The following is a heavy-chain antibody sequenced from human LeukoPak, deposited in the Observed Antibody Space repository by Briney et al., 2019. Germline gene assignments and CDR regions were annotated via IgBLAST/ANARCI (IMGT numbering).Heavy chain of an antibody. J-gene: IGHJ4*02. Sequence: ASVKVSCKASGYTFTGYYMHWVRQAPGQGLEWMGWINPNSGGTNYAQKFQGRVTMTRDTSISTAYMELSSLRSEDTAVYYCARGTAMVRIFDYWGQGTLVTVSS. CDR3: ARGTAMVRIFDY. V-gene: IGHV1-2*02. CDR2: INPNSGGT. D-gene: IGHD5-18*01. CDR1: GYTFTGYY.